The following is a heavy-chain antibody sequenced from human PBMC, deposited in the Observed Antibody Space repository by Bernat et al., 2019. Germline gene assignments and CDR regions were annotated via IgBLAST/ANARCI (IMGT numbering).Heavy chain of an antibody. CDR3: ARGLVPAAISPYYYGMDV. CDR2: IYSGGST. Sequence: EVQLVESGGGLIQPGGSLRLSCAASGFTVSSNYMSWVRQAPGKGPEWVSVIYSGGSTYYADSVKGRFTISRDNSKNTLYLQMNSLRAEDTAVYYCARGLVPAAISPYYYGMDVWGQGTTVTVSS. CDR1: GFTVSSNY. J-gene: IGHJ6*02. D-gene: IGHD2-2*02. V-gene: IGHV3-53*01.